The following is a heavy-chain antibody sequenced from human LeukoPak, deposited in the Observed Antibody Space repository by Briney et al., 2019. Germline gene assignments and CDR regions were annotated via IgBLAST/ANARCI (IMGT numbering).Heavy chain of an antibody. Sequence: SETLSLTCAVYGASFSGYYWSWLRHPPGKGREWLGEINHSGSTNYNPSLKSRLTISVDTTKNQFFLKLSCVPAAEPAVTYCARDRDIGTYYYYDGMDVWGQGTTVTVSS. CDR3: ARDRDIGTYYYYDGMDV. J-gene: IGHJ6*02. CDR2: INHSGST. D-gene: IGHD2-15*01. CDR1: GASFSGYY. V-gene: IGHV4-34*01.